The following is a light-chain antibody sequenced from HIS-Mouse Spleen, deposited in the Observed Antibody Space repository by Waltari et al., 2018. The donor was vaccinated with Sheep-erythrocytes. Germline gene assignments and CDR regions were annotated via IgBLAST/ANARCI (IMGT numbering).Light chain of an antibody. V-gene: IGLV2-11*01. CDR3: CSYAGSYNHV. CDR1: SSNVCSVNY. CDR2: DVS. J-gene: IGLJ1*01. Sequence: QSALTQPRSVSGSPGQSVTISCTGTSSNVCSVNYVSRYQHHPGTAPKLMIYDVSKRPSGVPDRFSGSKSGNTASLTISGLQAEDEADYYCCSYAGSYNHVFATGTKVTVL.